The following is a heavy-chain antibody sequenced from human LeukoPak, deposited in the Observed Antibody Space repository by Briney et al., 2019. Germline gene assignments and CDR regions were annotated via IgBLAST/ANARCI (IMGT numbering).Heavy chain of an antibody. CDR2: ISSSGEIT. J-gene: IGHJ4*02. D-gene: IGHD3-9*01. CDR1: GFTFTNYF. V-gene: IGHV3-23*01. Sequence: GGSLRLSCAASGFTFTNYFMTWVRQAPGKGLEWVSAISSSGEITYCADSVKGRFTISRDNSKNTLYLQMNSLRAEDTAVYYCARSGTGFYFDYWGQGTLVTVSS. CDR3: ARSGTGFYFDY.